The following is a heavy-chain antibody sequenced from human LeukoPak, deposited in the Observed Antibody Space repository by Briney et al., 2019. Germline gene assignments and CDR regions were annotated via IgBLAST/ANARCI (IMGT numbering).Heavy chain of an antibody. D-gene: IGHD6-13*01. CDR1: GGSISSGGYS. CDR3: ATSYSSSWFFFDY. Sequence: PSETLSLTCAVSGGSISSGGYSWSWIWQPPGKGLEWIGYIYHSGSTYYNPSLKSRVTISVDRSKNQFSLKLSSVTAADTAVYYCATSYSSSWFFFDYWGQGTLVTVSS. CDR2: IYHSGST. V-gene: IGHV4-30-2*01. J-gene: IGHJ4*02.